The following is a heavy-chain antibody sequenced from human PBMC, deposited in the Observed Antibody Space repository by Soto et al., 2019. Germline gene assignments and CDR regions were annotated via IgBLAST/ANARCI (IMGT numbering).Heavy chain of an antibody. CDR1: GFTFSSYD. D-gene: IGHD1-26*01. J-gene: IGHJ3*02. CDR2: IGTAGDT. V-gene: IGHV3-13*01. CDR3: ARADQYSGSAYDAFDI. Sequence: PGGSLRLSCAASGFTFSSYDMHWVRQATGKGVEWVSAIGTAGDTYYPGSVKGRFTISRENAKNSLYLQMNSLRAEDTAVYYCARADQYSGSAYDAFDILGQGTMVTVSS.